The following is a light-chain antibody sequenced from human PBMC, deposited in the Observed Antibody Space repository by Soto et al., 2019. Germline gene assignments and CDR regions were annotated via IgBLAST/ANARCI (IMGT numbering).Light chain of an antibody. CDR3: QQYNSYSPT. CDR1: QSISSW. CDR2: DAS. J-gene: IGKJ5*01. V-gene: IGKV1-5*01. Sequence: DIQMTQSPSTLSASGGDRVTITCRASQSISSWLAWYQQKPGKAPKLLIYDASSLESGVPSRFSGSGSVTEFTLTISSLQPDDFATYYCQQYNSYSPTFGQGTRLEI.